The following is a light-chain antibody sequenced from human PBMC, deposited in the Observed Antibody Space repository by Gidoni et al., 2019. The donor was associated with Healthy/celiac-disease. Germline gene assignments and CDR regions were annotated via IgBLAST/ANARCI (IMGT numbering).Light chain of an antibody. Sequence: QSALTQPASVAGSPGQSITISCTGTSSDVGGYNYVSWSQKHPGTAPKLMIYEVSNRPSGVSNRFSGSKSGNTASLTISGLQAEDEADYYCSSYTSSSTLPYVFGTGTKVTVL. CDR1: SSDVGGYNY. J-gene: IGLJ1*01. CDR2: EVS. CDR3: SSYTSSSTLPYV. V-gene: IGLV2-14*01.